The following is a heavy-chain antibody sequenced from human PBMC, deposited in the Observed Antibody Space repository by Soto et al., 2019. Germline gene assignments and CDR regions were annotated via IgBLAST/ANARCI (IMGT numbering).Heavy chain of an antibody. CDR1: GGSFSSYA. CDR3: AREYRSSSGRFDN. J-gene: IGHJ4*02. CDR2: IIPIFGTP. D-gene: IGHD6-6*01. V-gene: IGHV1-69*01. Sequence: VQLVQSGAEVKKPGSSVKVSCKASGGSFSSYAISWVRQAHGQGLEWLGGIIPIFGTPSYAQKFQGRVTITADESTSTAYMELSSLRSEDTAVYYCAREYRSSSGRFDNWGQGTLVTVSS.